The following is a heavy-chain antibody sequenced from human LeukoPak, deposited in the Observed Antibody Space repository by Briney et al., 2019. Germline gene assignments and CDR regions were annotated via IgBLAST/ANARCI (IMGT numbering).Heavy chain of an antibody. CDR1: GGSISSYY. V-gene: IGHV4-59*12. CDR2: IYYSGST. J-gene: IGHJ4*02. Sequence: SETLSLTCTVSGGSISSYYWSWIRQPPGKGLEWIGYIYYSGSTNYNPSLKSRVTISVDTSKNQFSLKLSSVTAADTAVYYCARSSGDYDFWSGSPYYFDYWGREPWSPSPQ. CDR3: ARSSGDYDFWSGSPYYFDY. D-gene: IGHD3-3*01.